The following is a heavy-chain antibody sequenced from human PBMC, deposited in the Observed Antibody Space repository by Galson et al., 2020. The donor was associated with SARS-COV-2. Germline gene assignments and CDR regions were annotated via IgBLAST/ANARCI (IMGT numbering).Heavy chain of an antibody. CDR3: ARVSGYSYTYHLHY. V-gene: IGHV1-2*02. D-gene: IGHD5-18*01. CDR1: GYTFTGYY. Sequence: ASVKVSCKASGYTFTGYYIHWVRQAPGQGLEWMGWINPNSGGTSYAQQFQGRVTMTRDTSISTAYMDLSGLRSDDTAVYYCARVSGYSYTYHLHYWGQGTLVIVSS. J-gene: IGHJ4*02. CDR2: INPNSGGT.